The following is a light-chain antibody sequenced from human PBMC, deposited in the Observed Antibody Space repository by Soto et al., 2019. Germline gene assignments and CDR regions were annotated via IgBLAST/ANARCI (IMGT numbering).Light chain of an antibody. Sequence: EIFMTQSPATLSVSPGEKVILSCSASESVGSTLAWYQQKQDQATRLLIRGASTRATGVPARFSGSGSGTEFILTISSLQSEDFALYFCQQYSTSLTGGGGT. J-gene: IGKJ4*02. CDR1: ESVGST. V-gene: IGKV3-15*01. CDR2: GAS. CDR3: QQYSTSLT.